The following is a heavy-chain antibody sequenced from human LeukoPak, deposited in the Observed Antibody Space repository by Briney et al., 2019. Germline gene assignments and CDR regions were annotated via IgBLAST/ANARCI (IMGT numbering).Heavy chain of an antibody. J-gene: IGHJ3*02. CDR1: GGTFSSYA. Sequence: AASVKVSCKASGGTFSSYAISWVRQAPGQGLEWMGRIIPIFGTANYAQKFQGRVTITTAASTATAYMELSSLRSEDTAVYYCARDMTGWATDAFDIWGQGTMVTVSS. CDR3: ARDMTGWATDAFDI. V-gene: IGHV1-69*05. CDR2: IIPIFGTA. D-gene: IGHD3-9*01.